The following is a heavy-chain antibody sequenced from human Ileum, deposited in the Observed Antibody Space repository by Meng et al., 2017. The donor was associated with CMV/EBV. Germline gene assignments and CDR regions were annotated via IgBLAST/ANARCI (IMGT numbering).Heavy chain of an antibody. CDR2: MSHDGYSK. V-gene: IGHV3-30-3*01. D-gene: IGHD3-22*01. CDR1: GFNFDNYV. Sequence: SGFNFDNYVMHWVRQAPGNGLEWVSGMSHDGYSKYYIDSVKGRFTISRDDSKNILYLDMGSLRADDTAIYYCAREDYTSGRAPSFGHWGQGTLVTVSS. CDR3: AREDYTSGRAPSFGH. J-gene: IGHJ4*02.